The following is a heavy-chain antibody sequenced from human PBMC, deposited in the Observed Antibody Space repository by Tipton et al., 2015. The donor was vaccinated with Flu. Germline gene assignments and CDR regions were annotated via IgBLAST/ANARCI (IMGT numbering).Heavy chain of an antibody. CDR3: ARERGYYYGSGSYYDAFDI. Sequence: TLSLTCAVYGGSFSGYYWSWIRQPPGKGLEWIGEINHSGSTNYNPSLKSRVTISVDTSKNQFSLKLSSVTAADTAVYYCARERGYYYGSGSYYDAFDIWGQGTMVTVSS. D-gene: IGHD3-10*01. CDR1: GGSFSGYY. V-gene: IGHV4-34*01. CDR2: INHSGST. J-gene: IGHJ3*02.